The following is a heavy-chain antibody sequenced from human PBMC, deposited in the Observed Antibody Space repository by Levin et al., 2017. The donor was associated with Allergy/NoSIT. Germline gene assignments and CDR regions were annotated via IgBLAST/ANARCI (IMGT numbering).Heavy chain of an antibody. V-gene: IGHV1-8*01. CDR3: ARVWGSVDY. CDR1: GYPFTSYD. J-gene: IGHJ4*02. Sequence: GGSLRLSCKASGYPFTSYDINWVRQATGQGLEWMGWMNPKSGDTGYEQKFQGRVTMTRNAAIDTAYMELNSLRSEDTAVYYCARVWGSVDYWGQGTLVTVSS. CDR2: MNPKSGDT. D-gene: IGHD3-16*01.